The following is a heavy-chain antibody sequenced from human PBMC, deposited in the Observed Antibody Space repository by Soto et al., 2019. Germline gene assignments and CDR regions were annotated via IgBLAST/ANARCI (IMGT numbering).Heavy chain of an antibody. CDR2: IYHRGTT. V-gene: IGHV4-59*01. Sequence: QVQLQESGPGLVKPSETLSLTCTVSGGSISSYYWSLIRQPPGKGLEWIGYIYHRGTTNYSPSLKSRVTISADMSKNQFSLKLSSVTAADTAAYYCARAIRRGGGFDYWGQGTLVTVSS. J-gene: IGHJ4*02. D-gene: IGHD3-10*01. CDR1: GGSISSYY. CDR3: ARAIRRGGGFDY.